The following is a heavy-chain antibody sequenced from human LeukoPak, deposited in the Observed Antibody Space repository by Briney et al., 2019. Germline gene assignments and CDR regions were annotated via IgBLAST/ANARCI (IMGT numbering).Heavy chain of an antibody. Sequence: GGSLRLSCAASRFTLSNYWMSWVRQAPGKGLEWVANIKQDGSETYYVDSVKGRFTISRDNAKDSLSLQMNSLRAEDTAVYYCARQRGSGCLDYWGQGTLVSVSS. J-gene: IGHJ4*02. D-gene: IGHD6-19*01. CDR1: RFTLSNYW. CDR3: ARQRGSGCLDY. CDR2: IKQDGSET. V-gene: IGHV3-7*01.